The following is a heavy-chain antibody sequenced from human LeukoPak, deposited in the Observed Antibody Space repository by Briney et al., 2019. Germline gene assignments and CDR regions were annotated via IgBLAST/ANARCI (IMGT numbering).Heavy chain of an antibody. CDR2: INWNGGST. Sequence: GGSLRLSCAASGFTFDDYGMSWVRQAPGKGLEWVSGINWNGGSTGYADSVKGRYTISRDNAKNSLYLQMNSLRAEDTALYYCARERVSSSAPDFDYWGQGTLVTVSS. CDR3: ARERVSSSAPDFDY. D-gene: IGHD6-13*01. CDR1: GFTFDDYG. J-gene: IGHJ4*02. V-gene: IGHV3-20*04.